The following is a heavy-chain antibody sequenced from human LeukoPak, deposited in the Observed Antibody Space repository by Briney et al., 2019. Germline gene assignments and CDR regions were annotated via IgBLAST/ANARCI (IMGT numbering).Heavy chain of an antibody. J-gene: IGHJ5*02. CDR2: IYHSGST. Sequence: KPSETLSLTCTLSGGSISSYSWSWIRQPPGKGLEWLGYIYHSGSTNYNPSLGSRVTIPIDTSKNQFSLKLSSVTAADTAVYYCARVVERWSKGAWFDPWGQGTLVTVSS. V-gene: IGHV4-59*12. CDR3: ARVVERWSKGAWFDP. D-gene: IGHD4-23*01. CDR1: GGSISSYS.